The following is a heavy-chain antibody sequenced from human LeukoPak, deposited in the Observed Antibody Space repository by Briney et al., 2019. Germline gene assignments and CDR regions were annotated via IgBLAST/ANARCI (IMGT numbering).Heavy chain of an antibody. J-gene: IGHJ4*02. CDR3: AKRKDSGGYYFFDY. D-gene: IGHD3-22*01. CDR2: VSGGGGNT. CDR1: GFTFSTYA. Sequence: GGSLRLSCAASGFTFSTYAMTWVRQAPGKGLEWVSGVSGGGGNTYYADSVEGRFTISRDNSKNTLYLQMNSLRAEDTAVYYCAKRKDSGGYYFFDYWGQGTLVTVSS. V-gene: IGHV3-23*01.